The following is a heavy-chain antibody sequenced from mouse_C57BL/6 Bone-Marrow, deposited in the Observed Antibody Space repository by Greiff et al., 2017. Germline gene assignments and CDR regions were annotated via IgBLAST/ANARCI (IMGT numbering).Heavy chain of an antibody. Sequence: QVQLQQPGAELVKPGASVKLSCKASGYTFTSYWMHWVKQRPGQGLAWIGMIHPNSGSTNYNEKFKSKATLTVDKSSSTAYMQLSSLTSEDSAVYSCERRHSYAMDYWGQGTSVTVSS. J-gene: IGHJ4*01. CDR1: GYTFTSYW. CDR3: ERRHSYAMDY. V-gene: IGHV1-64*01. CDR2: IHPNSGST. D-gene: IGHD3-1*01.